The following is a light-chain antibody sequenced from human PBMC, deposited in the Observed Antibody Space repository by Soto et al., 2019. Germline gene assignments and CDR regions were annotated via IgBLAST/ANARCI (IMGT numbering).Light chain of an antibody. CDR3: QQRHMWPIT. CDR2: DVS. J-gene: IGKJ5*01. V-gene: IGKV3D-20*02. Sequence: EIVLTQSPGTLSLSPGERATLSCRASRSVSSSLLAWYQQKPGQAPRLLIYDVSNRATGVPARFSGSGSGTDFTLTISSLEPEDSAVYYCQQRHMWPITFGQGTRLEIK. CDR1: RSVSSSL.